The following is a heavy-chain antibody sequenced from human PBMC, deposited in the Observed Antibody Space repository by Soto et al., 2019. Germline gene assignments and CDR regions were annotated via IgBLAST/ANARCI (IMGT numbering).Heavy chain of an antibody. CDR3: ATTPLVATIRWYFDL. J-gene: IGHJ2*01. D-gene: IGHD5-12*01. CDR1: GGTFSSYV. CDR2: IIPISGTG. Sequence: QVQLVQSGAEVKKPGSSVKVSCKASGGTFSSYVISWVRQAPGQGLEWMGGIIPISGTGKYAQKFQGRVTITADEPTSTTYMELSSLRSEDTAVYYCATTPLVATIRWYFDLWGRGTLVTLSS. V-gene: IGHV1-69*01.